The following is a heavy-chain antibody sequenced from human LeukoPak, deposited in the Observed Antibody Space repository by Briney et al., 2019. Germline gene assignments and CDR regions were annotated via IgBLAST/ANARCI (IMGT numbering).Heavy chain of an antibody. CDR3: ARDVGNSNYYFYYGMDV. CDR1: GYTFTSYY. D-gene: IGHD2/OR15-2a*01. CDR2: INPSGGST. V-gene: IGHV1-46*01. J-gene: IGHJ6*02. Sequence: ASVKVSCKASGYTFTSYYMHWVRQAPGQGLERMGIINPSGGSTSYAQKFQGRVTMTRDTSTSTVYMELSSLRSEDTAVYYCARDVGNSNYYFYYGMDVWGQGTTVTVSS.